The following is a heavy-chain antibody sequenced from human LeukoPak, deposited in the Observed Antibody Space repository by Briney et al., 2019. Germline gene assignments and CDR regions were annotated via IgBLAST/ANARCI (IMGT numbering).Heavy chain of an antibody. V-gene: IGHV4-34*01. CDR2: INHSGST. CDR3: ARKCSSTSCYNY. J-gene: IGHJ4*02. D-gene: IGHD2-2*01. Sequence: SETLSLTCAVYGGSFSGYYWSWIRQPPGKGLEWIGEINHSGSTNYDPSLKSRVTISVDTSKNQISLKLSSVTAADTAVYYCARKCSSTSCYNYWGQGTLVTVSS. CDR1: GGSFSGYY.